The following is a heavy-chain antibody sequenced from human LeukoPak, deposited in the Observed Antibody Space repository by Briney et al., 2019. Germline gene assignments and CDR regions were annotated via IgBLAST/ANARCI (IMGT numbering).Heavy chain of an antibody. J-gene: IGHJ5*02. Sequence: GASVKVSCKASGYTFTGYYKHWVRQAPGQGLEWMGWINPNSGGTNYAQEFQGRVTMTRDTSISPAYMELSRLRSDDTAVYYCARDIVMVTYWFDPWGQGTLVTVSS. CDR3: ARDIVMVTYWFDP. CDR1: GYTFTGYY. CDR2: INPNSGGT. V-gene: IGHV1-2*02. D-gene: IGHD5-18*01.